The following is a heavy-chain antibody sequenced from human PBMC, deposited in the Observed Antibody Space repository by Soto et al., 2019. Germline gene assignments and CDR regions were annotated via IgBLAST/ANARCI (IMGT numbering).Heavy chain of an antibody. CDR3: ARAPKVYGSSLAT. CDR2: INPNSGGT. J-gene: IGHJ5*02. V-gene: IGHV1-2*02. Sequence: QVQLVQSGAEVKEPGASVKVSCKASGYTITDNYLHWVRQAPGQGLEWMGWINPNSGGTNYAQTFQGRVTMTRDTSISTAYMGLRRLRSDDTAVFYCARAPKVYGSSLATWGQGTPVTVSS. D-gene: IGHD6-19*01. CDR1: GYTITDNY.